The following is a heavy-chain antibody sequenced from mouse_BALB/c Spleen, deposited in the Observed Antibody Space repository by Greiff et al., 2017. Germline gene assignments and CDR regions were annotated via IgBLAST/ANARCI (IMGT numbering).Heavy chain of an antibody. CDR1: GFTFSSYA. V-gene: IGHV5-9-3*01. D-gene: IGHD2-4*01. Sequence: EVQVVESGGGLVKPGGSLKLSCAASGFTFSSYAMSWVRQTPEKRLEWVATISSGGSYTYYPDSVKGRFTISRDNAKNTLYLQMSSLRSEDTAMYYCARLYDYDGFADWGQGTLVTVSA. CDR2: ISSGGSYT. J-gene: IGHJ3*01. CDR3: ARLYDYDGFAD.